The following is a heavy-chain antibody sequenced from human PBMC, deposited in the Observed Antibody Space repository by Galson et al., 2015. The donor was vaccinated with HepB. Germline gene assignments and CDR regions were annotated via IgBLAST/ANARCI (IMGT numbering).Heavy chain of an antibody. CDR2: IYYSGST. D-gene: IGHD5-18*01. Sequence: ETLSLTCTVSGGSISSYYWSWIRQPPGKGLEWIGYIYYSGSTNYNPSLKSRVTISVDTSKNQFSLKLSSVTAADTAVYYCARDKGYSYAGYYYYYYGMDVWGQGTTVTVSS. CDR3: ARDKGYSYAGYYYYYYGMDV. J-gene: IGHJ6*02. CDR1: GGSISSYY. V-gene: IGHV4-59*01.